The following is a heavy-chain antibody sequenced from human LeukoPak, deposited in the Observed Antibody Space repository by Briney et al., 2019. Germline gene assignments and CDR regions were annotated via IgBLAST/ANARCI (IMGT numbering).Heavy chain of an antibody. D-gene: IGHD6-13*01. CDR2: MNPNSGNT. Sequence: ASAKVSCKASGYTFTSYDINWVRQATGQGLEWMGWMNPNSGNTGYAQKFQGRVTMTRNTSISTAYMELSSLRSEDTAVYYCARGGGTPEQYSSSWRHFDYWGQGTLVTVSS. CDR3: ARGGGTPEQYSSSWRHFDY. V-gene: IGHV1-8*01. CDR1: GYTFTSYD. J-gene: IGHJ4*02.